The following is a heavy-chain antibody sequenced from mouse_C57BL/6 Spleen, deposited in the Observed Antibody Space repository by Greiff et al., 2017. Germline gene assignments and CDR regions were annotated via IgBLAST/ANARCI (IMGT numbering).Heavy chain of an antibody. Sequence: VQLKESVAELVRPGASVKLSCTASGFNIKNNYMHWVKQRPEQGLEWIGRIDPANGNTKYAPKFQGKVTITADTSSNTAYLQLSSLTSDDTAIYYCARRDLYDYAMDYWGQGTSVTVSS. CDR2: IDPANGNT. CDR1: GFNIKNNY. V-gene: IGHV14-3*01. D-gene: IGHD2-14*01. CDR3: ARRDLYDYAMDY. J-gene: IGHJ4*01.